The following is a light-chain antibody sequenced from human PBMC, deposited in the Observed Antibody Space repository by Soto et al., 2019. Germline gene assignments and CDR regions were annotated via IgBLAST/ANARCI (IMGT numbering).Light chain of an antibody. CDR3: QQYSSPPYT. V-gene: IGKV4-1*01. J-gene: IGKJ2*01. Sequence: DIVMTQSPEFLAVSLGERATINCKSSQSVLDSAINKNHLAWYQQKPGQPPKLLFYWASTRESGVPDRFSGSGSGTDFTLTISSLQAEDVAVYFCQQYSSPPYTFGQGTRLEIK. CDR2: WAS. CDR1: QSVLDSAINKNH.